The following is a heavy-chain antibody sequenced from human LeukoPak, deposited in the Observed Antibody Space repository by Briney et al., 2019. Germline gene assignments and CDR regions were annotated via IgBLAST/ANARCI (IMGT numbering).Heavy chain of an antibody. J-gene: IGHJ4*02. CDR1: GFTASSNY. Sequence: GGSLRLSCAASGFTASSNYMSWVRQAPGKGLEWVSVIYSGGSTYYADSVKGRFTISRDNAKNTLYLQMNSLRAEYTAVYYCASTQRGDYFDYWGQGTLVTVTS. D-gene: IGHD2-15*01. V-gene: IGHV3-66*01. CDR2: IYSGGST. CDR3: ASTQRGDYFDY.